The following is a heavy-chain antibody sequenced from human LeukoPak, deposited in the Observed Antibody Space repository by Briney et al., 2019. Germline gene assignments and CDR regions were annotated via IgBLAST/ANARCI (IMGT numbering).Heavy chain of an antibody. Sequence: SETLSLTCAVYGGYFSGYYWSWIRQPPGKGLEWIGEINHSGSTNYNPSLKSRVTISVDTSKNQFSLKLSSVTAADTAVYYCARLTAVAGNDYWGQGTLVTVSS. CDR3: ARLTAVAGNDY. CDR1: GGYFSGYY. V-gene: IGHV4-34*01. D-gene: IGHD6-19*01. J-gene: IGHJ4*02. CDR2: INHSGST.